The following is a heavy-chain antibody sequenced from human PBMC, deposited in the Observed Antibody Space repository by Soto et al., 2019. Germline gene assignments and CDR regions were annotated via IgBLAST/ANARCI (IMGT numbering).Heavy chain of an antibody. D-gene: IGHD2-15*01. CDR3: ARLADCSGGSCYGYYYYYYGMDV. CDR1: GYSFTSYW. J-gene: IGHJ6*02. CDR2: IYPGDSDT. Sequence: GESLKISCKGSGYSFTSYWIGWVRQMPGKGLEWMGIIYPGDSDTRYNPSFQGQVTISADKSISTAYLQWSSLKASDTAMYYCARLADCSGGSCYGYYYYYYGMDVWGQGTTVTVS. V-gene: IGHV5-51*01.